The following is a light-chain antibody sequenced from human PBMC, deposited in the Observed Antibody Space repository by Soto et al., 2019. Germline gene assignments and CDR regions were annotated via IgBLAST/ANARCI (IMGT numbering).Light chain of an antibody. CDR2: GAS. CDR1: QSVSSN. V-gene: IGKV3-15*01. Sequence: EIVMTQSPATLSVSPGERATLSCRASQSVSSNLAWYQQKPGQAPRLLTYGASTRATGIPARFSGSGSGTEFTLTISSLQSEDFAVYYCQQYNNWLYTFGQGTKVDIK. CDR3: QQYNNWLYT. J-gene: IGKJ2*01.